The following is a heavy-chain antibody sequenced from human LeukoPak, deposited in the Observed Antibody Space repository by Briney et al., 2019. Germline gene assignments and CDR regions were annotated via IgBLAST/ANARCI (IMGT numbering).Heavy chain of an antibody. CDR1: GYTFTSYG. V-gene: IGHV7-4-1*02. J-gene: IGHJ4*02. D-gene: IGHD6-13*01. CDR3: ARGEVPGYSSSWSDY. CDR2: INTNTGNP. Sequence: ASVKVSCKASGYTFTSYGISWVRQAPGQGLEWMGWINTNTGNPTYAQGFTGRFVFSLDTSVSTAYLQISSLKAEDTAVYYCARGEVPGYSSSWSDYWGQGTLVTVSS.